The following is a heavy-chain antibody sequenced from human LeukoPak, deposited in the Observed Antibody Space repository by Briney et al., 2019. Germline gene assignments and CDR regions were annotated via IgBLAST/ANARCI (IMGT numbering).Heavy chain of an antibody. J-gene: IGHJ4*02. D-gene: IGHD3-22*01. CDR2: IYYSGST. Sequence: SETLSLTCTVSGGSISSGDYYWSWIRQPPGKGLEGIGYIYYSGSTYYNPSLKSRVTISVDTSKTQFSLKRSSVTAADTAVYYCALTYEDASSSYYFDYWGQGTLVTVSS. V-gene: IGHV4-30-4*01. CDR3: ALTYEDASSSYYFDY. CDR1: GGSISSGDYY.